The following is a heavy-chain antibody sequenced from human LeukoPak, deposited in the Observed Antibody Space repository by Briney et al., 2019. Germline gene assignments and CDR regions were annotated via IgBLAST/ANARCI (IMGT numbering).Heavy chain of an antibody. CDR3: ARRPLLWFGNWFDP. Sequence: SETLSLTCTVSGGSISSSSYYWGWIRQPPGKGLEWIGSIYYSGSTYYNPSLKSRVTISVDTSKNQFSLKLSSVTAAGTAVYYCARRPLLWFGNWFDPWGQGTLVTVSS. CDR1: GGSISSSSYY. D-gene: IGHD3-10*01. J-gene: IGHJ5*02. CDR2: IYYSGST. V-gene: IGHV4-39*01.